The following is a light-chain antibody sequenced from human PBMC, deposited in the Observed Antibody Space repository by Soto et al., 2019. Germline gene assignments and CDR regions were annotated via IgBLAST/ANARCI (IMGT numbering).Light chain of an antibody. CDR1: SSDIGTYNL. J-gene: IGLJ1*01. V-gene: IGLV2-23*01. Sequence: ALTQPASVSGSPGQSITISCTGTSSDIGTYNLVSWYQHYPGKAPKLMIYEGIKRPSGVSNRFSGSKSGNTAFLTISGLQAEDEADYYCCSYAGSGTDNYVFGSGTKVTVL. CDR3: CSYAGSGTDNYV. CDR2: EGI.